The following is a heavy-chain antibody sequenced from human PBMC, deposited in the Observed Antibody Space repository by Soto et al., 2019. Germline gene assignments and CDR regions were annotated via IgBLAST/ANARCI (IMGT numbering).Heavy chain of an antibody. CDR3: ARYSSSSPHYYYGMDV. D-gene: IGHD6-6*01. Sequence: SQTLSLTCVISGDSVSSNSAAWNRIRQSPSRGLEWLGRTYYRSKWYNDYAVPVKSRITINPDTSKNQFSLQLNSVTPEDTAVYYCARYSSSSPHYYYGMDVWGQGTTVTVSS. CDR2: TYYRSKWYN. CDR1: GDSVSSNSAA. J-gene: IGHJ6*02. V-gene: IGHV6-1*01.